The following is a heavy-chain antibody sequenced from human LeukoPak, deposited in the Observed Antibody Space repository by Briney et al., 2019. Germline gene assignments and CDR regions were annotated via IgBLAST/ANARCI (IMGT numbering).Heavy chain of an antibody. CDR1: GFTFSSYA. Sequence: PGGSLRLSCAASGFTFSSYAMSWVRQAPGKGLEWVSAISGSGGSTYYADSVKGRFTISRDNSKNTLYLQMNSLRADDTAVYYCAKDRSSEMSYFDYWGQGTLVTVSS. V-gene: IGHV3-23*01. J-gene: IGHJ4*02. CDR2: ISGSGGST. CDR3: AKDRSSEMSYFDY.